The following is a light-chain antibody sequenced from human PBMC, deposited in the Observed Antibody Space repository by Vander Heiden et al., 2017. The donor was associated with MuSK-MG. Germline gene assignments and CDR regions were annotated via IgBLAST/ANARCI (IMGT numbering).Light chain of an antibody. Sequence: AIQVTQSPSSLSASVGDRVTITCRASQDVRNDLGWYQQKPGKAPRLLIYGISNLQSGVPSRFSGDGSGTYFTLTITSLQPEDFATYYCRQDDTYPYTFGQGTKLXLK. CDR1: QDVRND. CDR2: GIS. J-gene: IGKJ2*01. V-gene: IGKV1-6*01. CDR3: RQDDTYPYT.